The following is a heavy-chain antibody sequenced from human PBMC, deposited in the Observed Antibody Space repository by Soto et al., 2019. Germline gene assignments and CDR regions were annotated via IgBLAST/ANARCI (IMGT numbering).Heavy chain of an antibody. V-gene: IGHV3-21*06. CDR3: ARESEDLTSNFDY. Sequence: GGSLNLSCAASVFAFTRYSMNWVRQAPGKGLEWVSSISSTTNYIYYGDSMKGRFTISRDNAKNSLYLEMNSLRAEDTAVYYCARESEDLTSNFDYWGQGTLVTVSS. CDR1: VFAFTRYS. J-gene: IGHJ4*02. CDR2: ISSTTNYI.